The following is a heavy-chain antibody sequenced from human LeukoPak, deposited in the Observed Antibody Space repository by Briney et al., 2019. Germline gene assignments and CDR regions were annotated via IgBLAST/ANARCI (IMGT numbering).Heavy chain of an antibody. D-gene: IGHD5-18*01. CDR1: GGSISSSNW. Sequence: SGTLSLTCAVSGGSISSSNWWSWVSQPPGKGLEWIGEIYHSGSTNYNPSLKSRVTISVDKSKNQFSLKLSSVTAADTAVYYCARGTPGTIQLWQPFDYWGQGTLVTVSS. CDR2: IYHSGST. V-gene: IGHV4-4*02. CDR3: ARGTPGTIQLWQPFDY. J-gene: IGHJ4*02.